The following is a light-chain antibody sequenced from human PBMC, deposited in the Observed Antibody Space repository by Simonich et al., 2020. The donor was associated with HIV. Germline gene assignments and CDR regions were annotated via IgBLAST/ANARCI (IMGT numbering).Light chain of an antibody. J-gene: IGKJ4*01. CDR3: MQALQTPLT. V-gene: IGKV2-28*01. Sequence: DIVMTQSPLSLPVTPGEPASISCRSSQSLLQSNGHNYLDWYLPKSGQSPQLLIYLGSNRASGVPDRFSGSVSGTNFTLKISRVEAEDVGVYFCMQALQTPLTFGGGTKVEIK. CDR2: LGS. CDR1: QSLLQSNGHNY.